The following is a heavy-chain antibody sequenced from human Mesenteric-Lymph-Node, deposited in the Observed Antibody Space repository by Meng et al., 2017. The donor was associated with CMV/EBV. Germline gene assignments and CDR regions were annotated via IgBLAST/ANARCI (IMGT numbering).Heavy chain of an antibody. V-gene: IGHV4-4*02. CDR1: GDSMSSDKW. CDR2: IYHSGST. Sequence: QVPLQESGPGLVKPSGTLSLTCSVSGDSMSSDKWWGWVRPPPGKGLEWIGEIYHSGSTNYNPSLTSRVTILVDKSKNQFSLKLSSVTAADTAVYYCASRYCPTTSCRQDWGQGTLVTASS. J-gene: IGHJ4*02. CDR3: ASRYCPTTSCRQD. D-gene: IGHD2-2*01.